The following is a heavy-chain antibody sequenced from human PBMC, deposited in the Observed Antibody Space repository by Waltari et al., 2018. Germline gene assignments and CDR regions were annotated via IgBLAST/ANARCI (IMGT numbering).Heavy chain of an antibody. V-gene: IGHV4-38-2*02. CDR1: GYSIRSGYY. J-gene: IGHJ4*02. CDR3: ARESSGYDRVDY. Sequence: QVQLQESGPGLVKPSETLSLTCAVSGYSIRSGYYWGWIRQPPGKGLEWIGSIHHSGSTYYNPSLKSRVTISVDTSKNQISLNLSSVTAADTAVYYCARESSGYDRVDYWGQGTLVTVSS. CDR2: IHHSGST. D-gene: IGHD5-12*01.